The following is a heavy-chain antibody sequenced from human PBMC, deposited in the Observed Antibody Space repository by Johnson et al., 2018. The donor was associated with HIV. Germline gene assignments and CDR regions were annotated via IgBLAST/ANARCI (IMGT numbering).Heavy chain of an antibody. CDR2: IKEDGSEK. J-gene: IGHJ3*02. Sequence: VQLVESGGGLVQPGGSLRLSCAASRFSFNKYWMTWVRQAPGNALAWVASIKEDGSEKYYVDSVKGRFTISRDNAKNSLYLQMSSRKAADTAVYYCTKEWVGHGCSWFRYAFDIWGQGTMVTVSS. CDR1: RFSFNKYW. D-gene: IGHD6-13*01. V-gene: IGHV3-7*01. CDR3: TKEWVGHGCSWFRYAFDI.